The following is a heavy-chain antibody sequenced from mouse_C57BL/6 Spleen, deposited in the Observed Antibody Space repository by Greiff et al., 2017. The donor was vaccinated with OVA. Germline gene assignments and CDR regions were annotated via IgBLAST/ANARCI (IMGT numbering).Heavy chain of an antibody. D-gene: IGHD2-1*01. CDR2: IHPNSGST. Sequence: QVQLQQPGAELVKPGASVKLSCKASGYTFTSYWMHWVKQRPGQGLEWIGMIHPNSGSTNYNEKFKSKATLTVDKSSSTAYMQLSSLTSEDSAVYYCARSAYGNYVSFDYWGQGTTLTVSS. V-gene: IGHV1-64*01. J-gene: IGHJ2*01. CDR3: ARSAYGNYVSFDY. CDR1: GYTFTSYW.